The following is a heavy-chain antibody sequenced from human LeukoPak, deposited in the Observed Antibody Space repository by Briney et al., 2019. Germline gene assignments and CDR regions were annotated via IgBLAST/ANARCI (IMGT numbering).Heavy chain of an antibody. Sequence: SETLSLACTVSGDSISSTYFWAWIRQPPGTGLEWIATSNHNGNTYYNPFLKSRVTISVDRSGNQFSLKLTSVTAADTAVYYCARLGYCSGGSCHHDYWGQGTLVTVS. J-gene: IGHJ4*02. CDR2: SNHNGNT. V-gene: IGHV4-38-2*02. CDR3: ARLGYCSGGSCHHDY. D-gene: IGHD2-15*01. CDR1: GDSISSTYF.